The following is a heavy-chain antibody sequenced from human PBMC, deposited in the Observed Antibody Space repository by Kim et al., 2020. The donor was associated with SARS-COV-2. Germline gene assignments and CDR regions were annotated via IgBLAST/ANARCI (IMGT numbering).Heavy chain of an antibody. Sequence: ASVKVSCKVSGYTLTELSMHWVRQAPGKGLEWMGGFDPEDGETIYAQKFQGRVTMTEDTSTDTAYMELSSLRSEDTAVYYCATRGTWLGHIGWFDAWGQGTLVTVSS. V-gene: IGHV1-24*01. D-gene: IGHD6-19*01. CDR1: GYTLTELS. CDR3: ATRGTWLGHIGWFDA. J-gene: IGHJ5*02. CDR2: FDPEDGET.